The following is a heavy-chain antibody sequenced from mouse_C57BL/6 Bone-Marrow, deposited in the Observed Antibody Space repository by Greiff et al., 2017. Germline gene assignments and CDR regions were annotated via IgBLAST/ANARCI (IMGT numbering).Heavy chain of an antibody. V-gene: IGHV14-4*01. CDR3: STGTSHYYAMDY. CDR1: GFNIKDDY. Sequence: EVQLQQSGAELVRPGASVKLSCTASGFNIKDDYMHWVKQRPEQGLEWIGWIDPENGDTEYAPKFQGKATITADTSSNTAYLQLSSLTSEDTAVYYCSTGTSHYYAMDYWGQGTSVTVSS. J-gene: IGHJ4*01. D-gene: IGHD3-3*01. CDR2: IDPENGDT.